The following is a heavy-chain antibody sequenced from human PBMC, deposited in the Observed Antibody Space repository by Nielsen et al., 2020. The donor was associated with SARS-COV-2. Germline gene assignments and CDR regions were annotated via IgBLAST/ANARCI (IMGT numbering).Heavy chain of an antibody. V-gene: IGHV3-72*01. CDR2: IRNKAVSYTQ. Sequence: GESLKISCAASGFTFDDYAMHWVRQAPGKGLEWVGRIRNKAVSYTQEYAASVKGRFTIPRDDSKNSLYLQMNSLKTEDTAVYYCASFDGAGDAFDLWGQGTMVTVSS. D-gene: IGHD4-17*01. CDR3: ASFDGAGDAFDL. CDR1: GFTFDDYA. J-gene: IGHJ3*01.